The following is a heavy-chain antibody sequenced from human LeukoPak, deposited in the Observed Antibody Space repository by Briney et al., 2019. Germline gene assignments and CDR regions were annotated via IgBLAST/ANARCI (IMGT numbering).Heavy chain of an antibody. CDR3: ARTMEGYCSGGSCYQYSYYMDV. V-gene: IGHV4-34*01. J-gene: IGHJ6*03. D-gene: IGHD2-15*01. CDR2: INHSGST. CDR1: GGSFSGYY. Sequence: SETLSLTCAAYGGSFSGYYWNWIRQPPGKGLEWIGEINHSGSTNYNPSLKSRVTISVDTSKNQFSLKLTAVTAADTAVYYCARTMEGYCSGGSCYQYSYYMDVWGKGTTVTVSS.